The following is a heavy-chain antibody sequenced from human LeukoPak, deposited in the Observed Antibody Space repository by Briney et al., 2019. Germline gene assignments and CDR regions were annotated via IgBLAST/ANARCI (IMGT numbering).Heavy chain of an antibody. CDR1: GGSISSYY. CDR2: IYYSGSA. Sequence: PETLSLTCTVSGGSISSYYWSWIRQPPGKGLEWIGYIYYSGSANYNPSLKSRVTISVDTSKNQFSLKLSSVTAADTAVYYCAREYNGGAPNWFDPWGQGTLVTVSS. D-gene: IGHD3-16*01. V-gene: IGHV4-59*01. CDR3: AREYNGGAPNWFDP. J-gene: IGHJ5*02.